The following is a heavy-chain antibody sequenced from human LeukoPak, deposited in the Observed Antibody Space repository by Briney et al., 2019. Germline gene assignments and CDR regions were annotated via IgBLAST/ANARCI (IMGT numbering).Heavy chain of an antibody. Sequence: ASVKVSCKASGYTFASYDINWVRQATGQGLEWMGWMNPNNGKTGYAQKFQGRVTFTRDTSMSEAYMELTSLESDDTAVYYCARGLSPDWYDPWGQGTLVTVSS. CDR1: GYTFASYD. CDR3: ARGLSPDWYDP. V-gene: IGHV1-8*03. J-gene: IGHJ5*02. CDR2: MNPNNGKT.